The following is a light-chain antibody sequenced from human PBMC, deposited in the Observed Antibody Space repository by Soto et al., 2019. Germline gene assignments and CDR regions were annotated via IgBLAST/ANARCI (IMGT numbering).Light chain of an antibody. V-gene: IGKV3-20*01. CDR2: GVS. J-gene: IGKJ1*01. CDR1: QSVSGSD. CDR3: HQYGISPPT. Sequence: EVVSTQSPGTLSLSPGERATLSCRASQSVSGSDLAWYQQKPGQAPRLLISGVSNRATGTPDRFSGSGSGTDFTLTISSLEPEDFAVFYCHQYGISPPTFGPGTKVDIK.